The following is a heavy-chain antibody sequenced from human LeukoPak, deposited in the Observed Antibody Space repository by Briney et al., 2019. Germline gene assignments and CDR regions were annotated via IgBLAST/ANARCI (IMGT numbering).Heavy chain of an antibody. J-gene: IGHJ6*02. V-gene: IGHV3-23*01. CDR3: ARGGYSSGWDYYYYGMDV. Sequence: GGSLRLSCAASGFTFSSYAMSWVRQAPGKGLEWVSAISGSGGSTYYADSVKGRFTISRDNSKNTLYLQMNSLRAEDTAVYYCARGGYSSGWDYYYYGMDVWGQGTTVTVSS. CDR2: ISGSGGST. CDR1: GFTFSSYA. D-gene: IGHD6-19*01.